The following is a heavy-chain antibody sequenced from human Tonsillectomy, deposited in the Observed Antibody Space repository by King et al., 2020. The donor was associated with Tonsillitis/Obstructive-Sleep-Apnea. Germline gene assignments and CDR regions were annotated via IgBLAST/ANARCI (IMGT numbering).Heavy chain of an antibody. CDR2: TSAYNGNT. J-gene: IGHJ4*02. D-gene: IGHD1-1*01. V-gene: IGHV1-18*01. CDR3: ARELDRAPPGDY. Sequence: QLVQSGAEVKKPGASVKVSCKASGYTFTSYGISWVRQAPGQGLERRGWTSAYNGNTNHAQKLQGRVTMTTDTSTSTAYMELRSLRSDDTAVYYCARELDRAPPGDYWGQGTLVTVSS. CDR1: GYTFTSYG.